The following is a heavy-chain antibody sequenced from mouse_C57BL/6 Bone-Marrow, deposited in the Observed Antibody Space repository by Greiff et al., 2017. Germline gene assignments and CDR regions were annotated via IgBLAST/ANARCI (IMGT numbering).Heavy chain of an antibody. CDR2: ISSGSSTI. CDR3: ARWGYDPDYFDY. D-gene: IGHD2-2*01. Sequence: EVKLVESGGGLVKPGGSLKLSCAASGFTFSDYGMHWVRQAPEKGLEWVAYISSGSSTIYYADTVKGRFTISRDNAKNTLFLQMTSLRSEDTAMYYCARWGYDPDYFDYWGQGTTLTVSS. CDR1: GFTFSDYG. V-gene: IGHV5-17*01. J-gene: IGHJ2*01.